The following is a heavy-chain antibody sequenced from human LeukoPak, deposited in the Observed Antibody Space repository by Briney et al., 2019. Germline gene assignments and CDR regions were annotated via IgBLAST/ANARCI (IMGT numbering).Heavy chain of an antibody. CDR1: XFSFSGYW. J-gene: IGHJ4*02. V-gene: IGHV3-7*01. Sequence: LXLXCAASXFSFSGYWMTWVRQAPGRGLEWVANINRAGTETYYVDAVKGRFTISRDNSKNLLYLQMNSLRAEDTAVYYCARFGYVAAVDLWGQGTLVTVSS. CDR2: INRAGTET. CDR3: ARFGYVAAVDL. D-gene: IGHD2-15*01.